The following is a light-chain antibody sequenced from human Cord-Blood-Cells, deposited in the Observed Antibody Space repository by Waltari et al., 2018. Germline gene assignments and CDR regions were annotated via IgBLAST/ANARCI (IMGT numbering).Light chain of an antibody. J-gene: IGKJ1*01. CDR1: QDISNY. CDR2: DAS. V-gene: IGKV1-33*01. CDR3: QQYDNRPWT. Sequence: DIQMTQSPSPLSASVGDRVTITCQASQDISNYLNWYQQKPGKAPKHLIYDASNLETGFPSRFSGSGSGRDFTFTISSLQPEDIAAYYCQQYDNRPWTFGQGTKVEIK.